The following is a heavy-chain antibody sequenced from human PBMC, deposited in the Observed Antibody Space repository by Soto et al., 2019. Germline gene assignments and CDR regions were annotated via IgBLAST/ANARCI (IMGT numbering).Heavy chain of an antibody. Sequence: EVQLVESGGGLVQPGGSLRLSCAASGFTFSSYSMNWVRQAPGKGLEWVSYISSSSSTIYYADSVKGRFTISRDNAKNSLYLQMNSLRDEDTAVYYWARDREVCSGGSCYSGNWFDPWGQGTLVTVSS. CDR2: ISSSSSTI. CDR1: GFTFSSYS. D-gene: IGHD2-15*01. CDR3: ARDREVCSGGSCYSGNWFDP. J-gene: IGHJ5*02. V-gene: IGHV3-48*02.